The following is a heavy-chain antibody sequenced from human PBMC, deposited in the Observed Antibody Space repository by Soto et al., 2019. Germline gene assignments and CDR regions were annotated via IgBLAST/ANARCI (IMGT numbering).Heavy chain of an antibody. V-gene: IGHV4-31*03. CDR3: ARESVVMNIDY. Sequence: SETLSLTCTVSGGSISSGGYYWSWIRQHPGKGLEWIGYIYYSGSTYYNPSLKSRVTISVDTSKNQFSLKLSSVTAADTAVYYCARESVVMNIDYWGQGTLVTVSS. CDR2: IYYSGST. CDR1: GGSISSGGYY. J-gene: IGHJ4*02. D-gene: IGHD2-15*01.